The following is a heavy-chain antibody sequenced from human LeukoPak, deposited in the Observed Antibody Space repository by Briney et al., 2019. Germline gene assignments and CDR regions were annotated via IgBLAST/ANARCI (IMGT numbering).Heavy chain of an antibody. J-gene: IGHJ3*02. Sequence: PSETLSLTCTVSGGSISSYYWSWIRQPPGKGLEWIGYINYSGSTNYNPSLKSRVTISVDTSKNQFSLKLSSVTAADTAVYYCARELVGATTKDAFDIWGQGTMVTVSS. V-gene: IGHV4-59*01. CDR1: GGSISSYY. D-gene: IGHD1-26*01. CDR2: INYSGST. CDR3: ARELVGATTKDAFDI.